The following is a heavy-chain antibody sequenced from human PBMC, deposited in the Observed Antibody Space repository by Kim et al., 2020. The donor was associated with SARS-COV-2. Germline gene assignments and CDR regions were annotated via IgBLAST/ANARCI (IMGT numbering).Heavy chain of an antibody. J-gene: IGHJ4*01. CDR3: ARAGDSRGYRLVYFDY. Sequence: SETLSLTCNVSGGSLSSYYWSWIRQPPGKGLEWIGFIYYSSSTNYNPSLKSRVTISADTSKNQFSLTLSSVSAADTAIYYCARAGDSRGYRLVYFDYWG. V-gene: IGHV4-59*01. D-gene: IGHD3-22*01. CDR2: IYYSSST. CDR1: GGSLSSYY.